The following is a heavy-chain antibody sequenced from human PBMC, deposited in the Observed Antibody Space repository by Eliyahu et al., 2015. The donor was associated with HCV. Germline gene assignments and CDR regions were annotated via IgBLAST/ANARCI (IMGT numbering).Heavy chain of an antibody. Sequence: EVQLVESGGGLVKPGGSLRLSCAASGFTFXXAXXXXVRQAPGKGLEWFGRILSKTDGGTIDHAAPVKGRFTISRDDSKNTLYLQMNSVKIEDTGVYYCTADEVTTVKSIDYWGQGTLVTVSS. J-gene: IGHJ4*02. V-gene: IGHV3-15*01. CDR1: GFTFXXAX. D-gene: IGHD4-17*01. CDR3: TADEVTTVKSIDY. CDR2: ILSKTDGGTI.